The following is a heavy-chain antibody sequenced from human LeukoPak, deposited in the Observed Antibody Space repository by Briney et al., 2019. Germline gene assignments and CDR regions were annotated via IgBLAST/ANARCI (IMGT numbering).Heavy chain of an antibody. CDR2: ISYDGSNK. Sequence: PGGSLRLSCAASGFTFSSYAMHWVRQAPGKGLEWVALISYDGSNKYYADSVKGRFTISRDNSKNTLYLQMNSLRAEDTAVYYCARERGEEWEPLDAFDIWGQGTMVTVSS. J-gene: IGHJ3*02. CDR3: ARERGEEWEPLDAFDI. D-gene: IGHD1-26*01. V-gene: IGHV3-30-3*01. CDR1: GFTFSSYA.